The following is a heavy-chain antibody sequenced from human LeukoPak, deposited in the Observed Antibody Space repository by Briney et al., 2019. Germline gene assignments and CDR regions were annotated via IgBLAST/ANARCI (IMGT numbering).Heavy chain of an antibody. D-gene: IGHD2-15*01. Sequence: SQTLSLTCTVSGGSISSGSYYWSWIRQPAGKGLEWIGRIYTSGSTNYNPSLKSRVTISVDTSKNQFSLKLSSVTAADTAVYYCARGYCSGGSCYRPRCDAFDIWGQGTMATVSS. CDR1: GGSISSGSYY. CDR3: ARGYCSGGSCYRPRCDAFDI. CDR2: IYTSGST. V-gene: IGHV4-61*02. J-gene: IGHJ3*02.